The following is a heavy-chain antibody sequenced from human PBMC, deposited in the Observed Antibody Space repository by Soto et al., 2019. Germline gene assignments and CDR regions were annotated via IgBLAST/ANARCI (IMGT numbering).Heavy chain of an antibody. J-gene: IGHJ4*02. Sequence: EVQLVESGGGLVKPGGSLRLSCAASGFTFTRYSMNWVRQAPGKGLEWVASISSTTNYIYYGDSMKGRFTISRDNAKNSLFLEMNSLRAEDTAMYYCAGDPEDLTSTLDYWGQGTLVTVSS. CDR3: AGDPEDLTSTLDY. CDR1: GFTFTRYS. CDR2: ISSTTNYI. V-gene: IGHV3-21*06.